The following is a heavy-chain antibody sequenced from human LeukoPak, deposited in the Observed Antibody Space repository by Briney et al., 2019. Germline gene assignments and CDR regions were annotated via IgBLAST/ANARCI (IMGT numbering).Heavy chain of an antibody. CDR1: GYTFTGYY. J-gene: IGHJ6*03. V-gene: IGHV1-2*02. CDR3: ARDLPYCSGGSCYDYYYMDV. CDR2: INPNSGGT. D-gene: IGHD2-15*01. Sequence: ASVKVSCKASGYTFTGYYMHWVRQAPGQGLEWMGWINPNSGGTNYAQKFQGRVTMTRDTSISTAYMELSRLRYDDTAVYYCARDLPYCSGGSCYDYYYMDVWGKGTTVTISS.